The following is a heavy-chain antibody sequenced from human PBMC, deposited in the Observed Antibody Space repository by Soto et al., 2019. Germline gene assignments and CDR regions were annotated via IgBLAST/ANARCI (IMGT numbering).Heavy chain of an antibody. CDR2: ISSSGSTI. CDR3: ARDRDSSGWYAPDAFDI. V-gene: IGHV3-11*01. CDR1: GFTFSDYY. J-gene: IGHJ3*02. D-gene: IGHD6-19*01. Sequence: GGSLRLSCAASGFTFSDYYMSWIRQAPGKGLEWVSYISSSGSTIYYADSVKGRFTISRDNAKNSLYLQMNSLRAEDTAVYYCARDRDSSGWYAPDAFDIWGQGTMVTVSS.